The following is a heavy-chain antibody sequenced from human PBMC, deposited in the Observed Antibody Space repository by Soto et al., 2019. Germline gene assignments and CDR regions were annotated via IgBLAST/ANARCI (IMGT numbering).Heavy chain of an antibody. J-gene: IGHJ4*02. D-gene: IGHD6-13*01. Sequence: GGSLRLSCAASGFTVSSNYMSWVRQAPGKGLEWVSVIYSGGSTYYADSVKGRFTISRDNAKNSLYLQMNSLRAEDTAVYYCARLRGSSNWETQSWGQGTLVTVSS. CDR1: GFTVSSNY. CDR2: IYSGGST. V-gene: IGHV3-53*01. CDR3: ARLRGSSNWETQS.